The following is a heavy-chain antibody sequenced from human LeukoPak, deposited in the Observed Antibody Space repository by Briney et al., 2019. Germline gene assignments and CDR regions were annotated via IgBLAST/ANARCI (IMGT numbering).Heavy chain of an antibody. V-gene: IGHV4-4*02. Sequence: SGTLSLTCAVSGGSISSSNWWSWVRQPPGKGLEWIGEIYHSGSTNYNPSLKSRVTISVDKSKNQFSLKLSSVTAADTAVYYCASLYCSSTGCYHKQWLVPYYYYGMDVWGKGTTVTVSS. CDR3: ASLYCSSTGCYHKQWLVPYYYYGMDV. J-gene: IGHJ6*04. CDR2: IYHSGST. CDR1: GGSISSSNW. D-gene: IGHD2-2*01.